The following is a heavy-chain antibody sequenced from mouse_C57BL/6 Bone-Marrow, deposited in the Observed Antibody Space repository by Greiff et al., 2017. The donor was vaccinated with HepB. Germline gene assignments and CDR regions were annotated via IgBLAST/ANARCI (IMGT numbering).Heavy chain of an antibody. Sequence: QVQLKESGTELVKPGASVKLSCKASGYTFTSYWMHWVKQRPGQGLEWIGNINPSNGGTNYNEKFKSKATLTVDKSSSTAYMQLSSLTSEDSAVYYCATITPDWYFDVWGTGTTVTVSS. CDR2: INPSNGGT. V-gene: IGHV1-53*01. J-gene: IGHJ1*03. CDR3: ATITPDWYFDV. D-gene: IGHD1-1*01. CDR1: GYTFTSYW.